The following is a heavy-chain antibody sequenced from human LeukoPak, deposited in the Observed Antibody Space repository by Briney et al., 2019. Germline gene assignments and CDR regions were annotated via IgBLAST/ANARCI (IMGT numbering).Heavy chain of an antibody. Sequence: SVKVSCKASGGTFSSYAISWVRQAPGQGLEWMGGIIPIFGTANYAQKFQGRVTITTDESTSTAYMELSSLRSEDTAVYYCARGGSNWGSRRYFDYWGQGTLVTVSS. CDR2: IIPIFGTA. CDR3: ARGGSNWGSRRYFDY. J-gene: IGHJ4*02. CDR1: GGTFSSYA. V-gene: IGHV1-69*05. D-gene: IGHD7-27*01.